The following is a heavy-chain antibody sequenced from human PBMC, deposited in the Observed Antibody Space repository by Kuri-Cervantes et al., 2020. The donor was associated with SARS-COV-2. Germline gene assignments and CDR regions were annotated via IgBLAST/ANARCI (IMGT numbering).Heavy chain of an antibody. D-gene: IGHD2-15*01. Sequence: GESLKISCEASGFIFSSCWMAWVRQAPGKGLEWVANIKEDGRVKQYLDSVKGRFAISRDNAKNSLHLKMNNVRVEDTAVYYCARGYCPCPNCVDFAYWGQGALVTVSS. CDR1: GFIFSSCW. V-gene: IGHV3-7*04. CDR2: IKEDGRVK. J-gene: IGHJ4*02. CDR3: ARGYCPCPNCVDFAY.